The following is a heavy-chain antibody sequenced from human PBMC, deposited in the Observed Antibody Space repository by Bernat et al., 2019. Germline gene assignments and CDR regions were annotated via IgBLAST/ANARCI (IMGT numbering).Heavy chain of an antibody. Sequence: VQLVESGGGVVQPGRSLRLSCAASGFTFSSYAMHWVRQAPGKGLEYVSAISSNGGSTYYANSVKGRFTISRDNSKNTLYLQMGSLRAEDMAVYYCARDGAPYYDFWSGYYWYYYYGMDVWGQGTTVTVSS. V-gene: IGHV3-64*01. CDR2: ISSNGGST. CDR3: ARDGAPYYDFWSGYYWYYYYGMDV. D-gene: IGHD3-3*01. J-gene: IGHJ6*02. CDR1: GFTFSSYA.